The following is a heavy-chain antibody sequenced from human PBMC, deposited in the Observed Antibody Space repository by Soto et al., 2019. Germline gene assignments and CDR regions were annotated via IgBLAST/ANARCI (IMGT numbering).Heavy chain of an antibody. J-gene: IGHJ6*02. Sequence: PWGSLRLSCTASGFTFSSYGMHRVRQAPGKGLEWVAVISYDESKKDYGDSVKGRCTISRDNSKNTLYLQVSTLRNEDTAVYYCARDXTMVRGLIPLPCCGLDVWGQGTTVTVSS. CDR2: ISYDESKK. CDR3: ARDXTMVRGLIPLPCCGLDV. D-gene: IGHD3-10*01. V-gene: IGHV3-30*03. CDR1: GFTFSSYG.